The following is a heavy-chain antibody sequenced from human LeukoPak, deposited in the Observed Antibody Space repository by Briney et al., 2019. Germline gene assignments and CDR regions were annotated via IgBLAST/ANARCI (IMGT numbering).Heavy chain of an antibody. CDR2: IYTSGST. CDR3: ARGYSSGWYGHYFDY. J-gene: IGHJ4*02. V-gene: IGHV4-4*07. Sequence: SETLSLTCTVSGGPISSYYWSWIRQPAGKGLEWIGRIYTSGSTNYNPSLKSRVTMSVDTSKNQFSLKLSSVTAADTAVYYCARGYSSGWYGHYFDYWGQGTLVTVSS. CDR1: GGPISSYY. D-gene: IGHD6-19*01.